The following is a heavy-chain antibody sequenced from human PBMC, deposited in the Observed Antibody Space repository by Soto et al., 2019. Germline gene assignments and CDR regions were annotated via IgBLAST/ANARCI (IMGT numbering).Heavy chain of an antibody. CDR1: GGSISSSSYY. D-gene: IGHD3-22*01. Sequence: SETLSLTCTFSGGSISSSSYYLGWIRQPPGKGLEWIGCIYYSGSTYYNPSLQSRVTISVETSKNPFCLKLSSVTAADTAVYYCARNPSHDRRLGQIYGMDVWGQGTTVTVSS. V-gene: IGHV4-39*01. CDR3: ARNPSHDRRLGQIYGMDV. J-gene: IGHJ6*02. CDR2: IYYSGST.